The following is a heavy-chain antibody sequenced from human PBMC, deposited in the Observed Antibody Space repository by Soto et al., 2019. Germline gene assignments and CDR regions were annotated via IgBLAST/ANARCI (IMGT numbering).Heavy chain of an antibody. J-gene: IGHJ4*02. V-gene: IGHV3-23*01. CDR2: ISGSGGST. Sequence: EVQLLESGGGLVQPGGSLRLSCAASGFTFSSYAMSWVRQAPGKGLEWVSAISGSGGSTYYADSVKGRFTISRDNSKNPLHLQMTSLRAEDTAVYYCAKDPTLASMIAIAGYWGQGTLVTVSS. CDR3: AKDPTLASMIAIAGY. D-gene: IGHD2-21*01. CDR1: GFTFSSYA.